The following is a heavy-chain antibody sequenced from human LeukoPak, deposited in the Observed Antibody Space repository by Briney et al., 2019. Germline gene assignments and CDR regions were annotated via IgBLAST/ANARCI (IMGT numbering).Heavy chain of an antibody. Sequence: GRSLRLSCAASGFTFSSYGMHWVRQAPGKGLEWVAVISYDGSNKYYADSVKGRFTISRDNSKNTLYLQMNSLRAEDTAVYYCAKGGYYDSSHWFDPWGQGTLVTVSS. CDR2: ISYDGSNK. D-gene: IGHD3-22*01. CDR3: AKGGYYDSSHWFDP. V-gene: IGHV3-30*18. CDR1: GFTFSSYG. J-gene: IGHJ5*02.